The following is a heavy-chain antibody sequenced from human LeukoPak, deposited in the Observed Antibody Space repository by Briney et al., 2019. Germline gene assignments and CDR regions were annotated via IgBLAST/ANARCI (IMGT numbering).Heavy chain of an antibody. J-gene: IGHJ4*02. Sequence: PGGSLRLSCAASGFTFSSYEMNWVRQAPGKGLEWVSGINWNGGSTGYADSVKGRFTISRDNAKNSLYLQMNSLRAEDTALYYCARAPYDFTMIAYYFDYWGQGTLVTVSS. D-gene: IGHD3-22*01. V-gene: IGHV3-20*04. CDR2: INWNGGST. CDR1: GFTFSSYE. CDR3: ARAPYDFTMIAYYFDY.